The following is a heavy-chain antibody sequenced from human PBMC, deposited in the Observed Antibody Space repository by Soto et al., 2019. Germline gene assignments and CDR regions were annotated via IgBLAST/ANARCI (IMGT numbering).Heavy chain of an antibody. CDR3: ARVPLGHYDILTGYYY. Sequence: GGSLRLSCAASGFTFSSYSMNWVRQAPGKGLEWVSYISSSSSTIYYADSVKGRFTISRDNAKNSLYLQMNSLRDEDTAVYYCARVPLGHYDILTGYYYWGQGXLVTVSS. D-gene: IGHD3-9*01. J-gene: IGHJ4*02. CDR1: GFTFSSYS. V-gene: IGHV3-48*02. CDR2: ISSSSSTI.